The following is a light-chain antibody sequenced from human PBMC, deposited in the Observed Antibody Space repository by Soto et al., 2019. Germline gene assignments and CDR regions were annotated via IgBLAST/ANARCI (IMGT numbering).Light chain of an antibody. CDR3: QPYNQWPLT. CDR2: GAS. V-gene: IGKV3-15*01. J-gene: IGKJ4*01. Sequence: EIVMTQSPGTLSVSPGERATLSCRASESVSRDLGWYQQETGQAPRLLIYGASTRATGIRDRFSGSGSGTDLTLTIRSRQSEDFVVYSCQPYNQWPLTFGGGTKVEVK. CDR1: ESVSRD.